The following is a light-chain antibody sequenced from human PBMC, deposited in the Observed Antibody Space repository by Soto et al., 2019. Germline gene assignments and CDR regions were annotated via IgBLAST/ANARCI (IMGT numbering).Light chain of an antibody. V-gene: IGLV2-18*01. Sequence: QSALTQPPSVAGSPGQSVTISCTGTSTDFVSYNRFSWYQQPPGTAPKLRIYEASNRPSGVPDRFSGYKSGNTASLTISGLQAADEADYYCSLYTSENTYVFGTGTKLTVL. CDR1: STDFVSYNR. CDR2: EAS. J-gene: IGLJ1*01. CDR3: SLYTSENTYV.